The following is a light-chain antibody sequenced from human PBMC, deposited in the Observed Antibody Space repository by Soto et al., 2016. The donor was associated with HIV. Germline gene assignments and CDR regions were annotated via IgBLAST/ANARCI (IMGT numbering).Light chain of an antibody. J-gene: IGLJ1*01. V-gene: IGLV3-1*01. CDR3: QVWDIKDYI. Sequence: SYELTQPLSVSVSPGQTASITCSGANLRDKYVYWYQQKPGQSPLLVIQENNRRPSGVPERFSGSNSWGTATLTITGTQAMDEGDYYCQVWDIKDYIFGPGTKVTVL. CDR1: NLRDKY. CDR2: ENN.